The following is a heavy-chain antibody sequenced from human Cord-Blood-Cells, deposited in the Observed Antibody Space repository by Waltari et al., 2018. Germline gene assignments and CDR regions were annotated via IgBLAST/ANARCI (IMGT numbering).Heavy chain of an antibody. CDR1: GGSISSSNW. D-gene: IGHD2-2*02. J-gene: IGHJ6*02. CDR2: IYHSGST. V-gene: IGHV4-4*02. CDR3: ARVLGSSPIVVVPAAILYGMDV. Sequence: QVQLQESGPGLVKPSGTLSLTCAVSGGSISSSNWWSWVRQPPGKGLEWIGEIYHSGSTNYNPSLKSRVTISVEKSKNQFSLKLSSVTAADTAVYYCARVLGSSPIVVVPAAILYGMDVWGQGTTVTVSS.